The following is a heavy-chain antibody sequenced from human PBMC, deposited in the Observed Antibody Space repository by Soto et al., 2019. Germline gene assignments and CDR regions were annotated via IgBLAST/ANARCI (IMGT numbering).Heavy chain of an antibody. CDR3: XRDSPPGDY. CDR1: GYTFTSYG. J-gene: IGHJ4*02. V-gene: IGHV1-18*01. CDR2: ISAYNGNT. Sequence: QVQLVQSGAEVKKPGASVKVSCKASGYTFTSYGISWVRQAPGQGLEWMGWISAYNGNTNYAQKLQGRVTMTTDTXXXXXXXXXXXXXXXDTAVXYCXRDSPPGDYWGQGTLVTVSS.